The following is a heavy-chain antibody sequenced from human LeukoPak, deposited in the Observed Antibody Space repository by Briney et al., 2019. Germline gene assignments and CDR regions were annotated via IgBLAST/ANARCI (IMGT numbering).Heavy chain of an antibody. Sequence: TSETLSLTXTVSGGSISSSSYYWGWIRQPPGKGLEWIGSIYYSGSTYYNPSLKSRVTISVDTSKNQFSLKLSSVTAADTAVYYCASRNYYYYMDVWGKGTTVTVSS. CDR1: GGSISSSSYY. CDR2: IYYSGST. V-gene: IGHV4-39*01. J-gene: IGHJ6*03. CDR3: ASRNYYYYMDV.